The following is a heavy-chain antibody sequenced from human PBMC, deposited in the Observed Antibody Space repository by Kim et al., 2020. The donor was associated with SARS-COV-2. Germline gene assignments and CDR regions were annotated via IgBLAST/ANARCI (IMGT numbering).Heavy chain of an antibody. CDR2: ISGNGDST. J-gene: IGHJ4*02. V-gene: IGHV3-64*01. CDR1: GFTFASHA. Sequence: GGSLRLSCAASGFTFASHAMHWVRQAPGKGLEYVSAISGNGDSTYYANSVKGRFTISRDNSKNTVYLQMGSLRVEDMAVYYCARDREGYYFDYWGQGTLV. CDR3: ARDREGYYFDY.